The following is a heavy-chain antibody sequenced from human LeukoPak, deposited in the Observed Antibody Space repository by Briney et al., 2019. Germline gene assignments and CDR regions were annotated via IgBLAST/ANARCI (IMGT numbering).Heavy chain of an antibody. CDR2: NYYSGST. J-gene: IGHJ4*02. CDR1: GGSISSSSYY. Sequence: PSETLSLTCTVSGGSISSSSYYWGWIRQPPGKGLEWIGSNYYSGSTYYNPSLKSRVTISVDTSKNQFSLKLSSVTAADTAVYYCARPATAMTVTTAFDYWGQGTLVTVSS. D-gene: IGHD4-17*01. CDR3: ARPATAMTVTTAFDY. V-gene: IGHV4-39*01.